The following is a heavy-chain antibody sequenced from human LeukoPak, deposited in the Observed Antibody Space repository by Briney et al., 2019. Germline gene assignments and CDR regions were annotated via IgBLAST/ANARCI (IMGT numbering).Heavy chain of an antibody. J-gene: IGHJ4*02. Sequence: PSETLSLTCTVSGGSISSYYWSWIRQPAGKGLEWIGRIYTSGSTNYNPSLKSRVTISLDTSKNQFSLKMDSVTAADTAVYYCARELKVGNTGYYFDYWGQGTLVTVSS. CDR2: IYTSGST. CDR1: GGSISSYY. V-gene: IGHV4-4*07. CDR3: ARELKVGNTGYYFDY. D-gene: IGHD4-23*01.